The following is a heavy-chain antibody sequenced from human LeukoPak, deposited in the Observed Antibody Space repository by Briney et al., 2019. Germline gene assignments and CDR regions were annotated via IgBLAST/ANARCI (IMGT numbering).Heavy chain of an antibody. CDR2: IYYSGST. CDR3: ARGSYGGELDY. CDR1: GGSISSYY. J-gene: IGHJ4*02. V-gene: IGHV4-59*12. D-gene: IGHD4-23*01. Sequence: PSETLSLTCTVSGGSISSYYWSWIRQPPGKGLEWIGYIYYSGSTNYNPSLKSRVTISVDTSKNQFSLKLSSVTAADTAVYYCARGSYGGELDYWGQGTLVTVSS.